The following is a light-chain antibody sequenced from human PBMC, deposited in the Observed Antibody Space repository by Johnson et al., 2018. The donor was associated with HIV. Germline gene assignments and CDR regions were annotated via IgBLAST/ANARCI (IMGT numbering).Light chain of an antibody. CDR3: GTWDNSLSAYV. CDR2: DNT. J-gene: IGLJ1*01. Sequence: QSVLTQPASVSAASGQKVNISCSGSNSNIGSYYVSWYQHLPGTAPKLLIYDNTKRPSGIPDRFSGSKSDTSATLGITGLQTGDEADYFCGTWDNSLSAYVFATGTNVTVL. CDR1: NSNIGSYY. V-gene: IGLV1-51*01.